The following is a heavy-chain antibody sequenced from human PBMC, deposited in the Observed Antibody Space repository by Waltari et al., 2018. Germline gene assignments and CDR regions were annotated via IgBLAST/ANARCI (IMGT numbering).Heavy chain of an antibody. CDR2: IYSGGST. V-gene: IGHV3-53*01. D-gene: IGHD6-13*01. J-gene: IGHJ5*02. CDR3: ARAWQQLALRP. CDR1: GFTGSSKY. Sequence: EVQLVESGGGLIQPGGSLRLSWAASGFTGSSKYMSWVRQAPGKGLEWVSVIYSGGSTYYADSVKGRFTISRDNSKNTLYLQMNSLRAEDTAVYYCARAWQQLALRPWGQGTLVTVSS.